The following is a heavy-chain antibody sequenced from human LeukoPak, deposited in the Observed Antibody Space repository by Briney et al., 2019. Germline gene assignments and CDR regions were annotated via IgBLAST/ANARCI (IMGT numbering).Heavy chain of an antibody. CDR1: GGSISSSNW. D-gene: IGHD5-18*01. CDR3: ARVVTDTAMLVAEYYFDY. Sequence: SETLSLTCAVSGGSISSSNWWSWVRQPPGKGLEWIGEIYHSGSTNYNPSLKSRVTISVDKSKNQFSLKLSSVTAADTAVYYCARVVTDTAMLVAEYYFDYWGQGTLVTVSS. V-gene: IGHV4-4*02. J-gene: IGHJ4*02. CDR2: IYHSGST.